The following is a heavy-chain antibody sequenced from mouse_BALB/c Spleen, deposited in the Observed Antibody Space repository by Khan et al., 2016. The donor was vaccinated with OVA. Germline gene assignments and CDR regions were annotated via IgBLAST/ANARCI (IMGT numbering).Heavy chain of an antibody. Sequence: EVELVESGGGLIQPGGSLRLSCATSGFTFTDYYMSWVRQPPGKALEWLGFIRNKANYYTTEYITSVKGRFTISSDDSQSILYLQMNTLRAEDSATYVCARDGGQYDGYDAMDYWGQGTSVTVSS. D-gene: IGHD1-2*01. CDR1: GFTFTDYY. V-gene: IGHV7-3*02. J-gene: IGHJ4*01. CDR3: ARDGGQYDGYDAMDY. CDR2: IRNKANYYTT.